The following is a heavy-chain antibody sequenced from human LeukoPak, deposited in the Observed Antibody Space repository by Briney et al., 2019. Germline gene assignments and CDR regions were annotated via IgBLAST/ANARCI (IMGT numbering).Heavy chain of an antibody. CDR1: GFTFSDYC. J-gene: IGHJ4*02. CDR2: ISSSGSTI. CDR3: AAFTYYNMLTGFKAGSADY. D-gene: IGHD3-9*01. V-gene: IGHV3-11*04. Sequence: GGSLRLSCAASGFTFSDYCMSWIRQAPGKGLEWVSYISSSGSTIYYADSVKGRFTISRDNAKNSLYLQMNSLRIEDTAVYFCAAFTYYNMLTGFKAGSADYWGQGTLVTVSS.